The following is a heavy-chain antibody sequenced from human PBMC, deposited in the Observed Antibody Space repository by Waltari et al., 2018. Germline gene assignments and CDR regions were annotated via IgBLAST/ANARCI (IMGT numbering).Heavy chain of an antibody. CDR2: ISYTGAT. CDR3: ATYIGASVGTAAFDV. D-gene: IGHD5-12*01. CDR1: GGSITSNRHY. Sequence: QLQLQESGPGLVKPSETLSLTCAVSGGSITSNRHYWGWIRQPPGQGLEWIGTISYTGATYSSPSRKGRVTISRDTSKNQLSLTLGSVTAADTALYYCATYIGASVGTAAFDVWGQGTMVTVSS. J-gene: IGHJ3*01. V-gene: IGHV4-39*01.